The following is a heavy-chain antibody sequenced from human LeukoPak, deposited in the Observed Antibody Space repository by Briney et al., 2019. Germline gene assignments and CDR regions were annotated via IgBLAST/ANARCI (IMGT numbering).Heavy chain of an antibody. Sequence: SETLSLTCTVSGGSISTYYWSWIRQPPGKGLEWIGYVYYSGSTNYNPSLESRVTISVDTSKNQFSLKLSSVTAADTAVYYCASAEPRGSNWYPYWGQGTLVTVSS. CDR1: GGSISTYY. CDR3: ASAEPRGSNWYPY. V-gene: IGHV4-59*12. CDR2: VYYSGST. D-gene: IGHD6-13*01. J-gene: IGHJ4*02.